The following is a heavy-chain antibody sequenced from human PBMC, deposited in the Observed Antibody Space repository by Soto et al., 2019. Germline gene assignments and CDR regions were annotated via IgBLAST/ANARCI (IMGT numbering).Heavy chain of an antibody. Sequence: GGSLRLSCAASGFTVTSNYMTWVRQAPGKGLEWVAVISHDGSDTDYGDSVKGRFTISRDNSKSTLSLQMNNLRPEDTAVYYCAKDAGSTEYFFASWGQGTLVTVSS. V-gene: IGHV3-30*18. CDR1: GFTVTSNY. CDR3: AKDAGSTEYFFAS. CDR2: ISHDGSDT. J-gene: IGHJ4*02.